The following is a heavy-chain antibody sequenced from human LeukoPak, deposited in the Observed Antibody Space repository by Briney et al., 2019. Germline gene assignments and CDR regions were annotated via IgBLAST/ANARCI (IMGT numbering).Heavy chain of an antibody. CDR2: IYSGGST. CDR1: GFTVSSNY. J-gene: IGHJ6*02. Sequence: GGSLRLSCAASGFTVSSNYMSWVRQAPGKGLEWVSVIYSGGSTYYADSVKGRFTISRDNSKNTLYLQMNSLRAEDTAVYYCASQESVVLAAMAYYYYGMDVWGQGTTVTVSS. V-gene: IGHV3-66*04. D-gene: IGHD2-2*01. CDR3: ASQESVVLAAMAYYYYGMDV.